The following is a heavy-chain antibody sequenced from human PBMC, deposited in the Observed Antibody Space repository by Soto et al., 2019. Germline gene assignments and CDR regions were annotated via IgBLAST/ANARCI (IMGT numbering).Heavy chain of an antibody. J-gene: IGHJ5*02. CDR3: ARDRGYCSSTSCPGGFDP. V-gene: IGHV3-74*01. CDR2: INSDGSST. CDR1: GFTFSSYW. Sequence: LRLSCAASGFTFSSYWMHWVRQAPGKGLVWVSRINSDGSSTSYADSVKGRFTISRDNAKNTLYLQMNSLRAEDTAVYYCARDRGYCSSTSCPGGFDPWGQGTLGTGSS. D-gene: IGHD2-2*01.